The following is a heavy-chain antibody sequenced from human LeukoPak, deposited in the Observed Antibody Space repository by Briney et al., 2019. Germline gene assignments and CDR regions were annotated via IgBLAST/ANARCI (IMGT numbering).Heavy chain of an antibody. Sequence: ETLSLTCAVYGGSFSGYYWSWVRQAPGKGLEWVSAISGSGGSTYYADSVKGRFTISRDNSKNTLYLQMNGLRAEDTAVYYCAKCTVWPLDFDYWGQGTLVTVSS. CDR2: ISGSGGST. J-gene: IGHJ4*02. CDR1: GGSFSGYY. V-gene: IGHV3-23*01. CDR3: AKCTVWPLDFDY. D-gene: IGHD2-8*01.